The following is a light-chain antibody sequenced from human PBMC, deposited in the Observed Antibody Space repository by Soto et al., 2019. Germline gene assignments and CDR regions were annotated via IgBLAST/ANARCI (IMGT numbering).Light chain of an antibody. Sequence: EIVLTQSPATLSLSPGERATLSCRASRGVSSFLAWCQRKPGQAPRLLIYDAPNRATGIPASFSGSGPGTYFTLTISSLEPEDFALYYCQHRSNWHGLTVGGGTKVEIK. CDR2: DAP. CDR1: RGVSSF. V-gene: IGKV3D-11*01. CDR3: QHRSNWHGLT. J-gene: IGKJ4*01.